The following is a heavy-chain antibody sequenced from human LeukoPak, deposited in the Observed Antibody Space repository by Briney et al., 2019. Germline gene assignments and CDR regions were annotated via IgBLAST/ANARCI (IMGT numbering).Heavy chain of an antibody. CDR3: ARDPDS. V-gene: IGHV1-69*13. Sequence: SVKVSCKASGGTFSTYTFSWVRQAPGQGLEWIGRIITIFGAANCAQKFQGRVTISADESTGTVYMELRSLRSEDTAVYYCARDPDSWGQGTLVTVSP. CDR1: GGTFSTYT. CDR2: IITIFGAA. J-gene: IGHJ4*02.